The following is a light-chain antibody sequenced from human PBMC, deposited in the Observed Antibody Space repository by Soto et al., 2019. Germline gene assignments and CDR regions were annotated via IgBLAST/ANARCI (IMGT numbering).Light chain of an antibody. CDR3: QQYGRSPRYT. J-gene: IGKJ2*01. Sequence: EIVLTQSPGTLSLSLGERATLSCRASQSVSSNYLAWYQQKPGQAPRLLIYGASSRATGIPDRFSGSGSGTDFTLTITRLEPEDFVVYYCQQYGRSPRYTFGQGTKLEIK. CDR1: QSVSSNY. V-gene: IGKV3-20*01. CDR2: GAS.